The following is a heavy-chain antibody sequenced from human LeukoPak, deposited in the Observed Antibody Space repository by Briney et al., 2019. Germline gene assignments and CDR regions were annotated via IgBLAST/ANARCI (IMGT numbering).Heavy chain of an antibody. Sequence: ASVKVSCKASGYTFTGYYMHWVRQAPGQGLEWMGWINPNSGGTNYAQKFQGRVTMTRDTSISTAYMELSRLRSDDTAVYYCAREGYYDSSGDAFDIWGQGTMVTVSS. CDR1: GYTFTGYY. CDR2: INPNSGGT. CDR3: AREGYYDSSGDAFDI. V-gene: IGHV1-2*02. J-gene: IGHJ3*02. D-gene: IGHD3-22*01.